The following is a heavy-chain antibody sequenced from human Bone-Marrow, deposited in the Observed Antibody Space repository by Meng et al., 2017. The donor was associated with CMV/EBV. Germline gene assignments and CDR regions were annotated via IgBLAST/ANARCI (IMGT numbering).Heavy chain of an antibody. CDR2: IYSGSST. V-gene: IGHV3-66*02. J-gene: IGHJ6*02. D-gene: IGHD2-15*01. Sequence: GGSLRLSCAASGVTVSSNYMSWVRQAPGKGLEWVSVIYSGSSTYYADSVKGRFTISRDNSKNTLYLQMNSLRAEETAVYYCAKVVHQDYYYYYVMDVWGQGTTVTVSS. CDR1: GVTVSSNY. CDR3: AKVVHQDYYYYYVMDV.